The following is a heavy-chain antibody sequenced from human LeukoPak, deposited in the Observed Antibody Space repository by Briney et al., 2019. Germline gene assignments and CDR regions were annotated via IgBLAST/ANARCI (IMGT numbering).Heavy chain of an antibody. Sequence: GGSLRLSCAASGFTFSCYAMSWVRQAPGKGLDWVSAISGSGGSTYYADSVKGRFTISRDNSKNTLYLQMNSLRAEDTAVYYCAKDITMIVVVITLFDYWGQGTLVTVSS. V-gene: IGHV3-23*01. D-gene: IGHD3-22*01. CDR1: GFTFSCYA. J-gene: IGHJ4*02. CDR2: ISGSGGST. CDR3: AKDITMIVVVITLFDY.